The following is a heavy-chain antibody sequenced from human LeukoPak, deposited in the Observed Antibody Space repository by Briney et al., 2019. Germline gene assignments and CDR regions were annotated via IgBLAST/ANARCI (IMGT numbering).Heavy chain of an antibody. CDR1: GGSFSGYY. Sequence: PSETLSLTCAVYGGSFSGYYWSWIRPPPGKGLEWIGEINHSGSTNYNPSLKSRVTISGDTSKNQFSLKLSSVTAADTAVYYCARAPRRTGTLDGWGKGTTVTVSS. J-gene: IGHJ6*04. V-gene: IGHV4-34*01. CDR2: INHSGST. D-gene: IGHD1-1*01. CDR3: ARAPRRTGTLDG.